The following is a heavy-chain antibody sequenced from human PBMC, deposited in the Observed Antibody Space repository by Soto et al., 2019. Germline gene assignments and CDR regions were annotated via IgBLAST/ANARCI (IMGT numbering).Heavy chain of an antibody. D-gene: IGHD5-12*01. Sequence: EGSLRLSCAASGFTFSDYYMSWIRPAPGKGLEWVSYISSSSSYTNYADSVKGRFTISRDNAKNSLYLQMNSLRAEDTAVYYCARDAGDGYNPNWFDPWGQGTLVTVSS. CDR3: ARDAGDGYNPNWFDP. CDR2: ISSSSSYT. CDR1: GFTFSDYY. V-gene: IGHV3-11*06. J-gene: IGHJ5*02.